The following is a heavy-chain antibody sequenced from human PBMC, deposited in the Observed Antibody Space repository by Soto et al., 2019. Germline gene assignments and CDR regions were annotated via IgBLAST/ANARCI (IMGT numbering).Heavy chain of an antibody. Sequence: EVQLLESGGGLVQPGGSLRLSCAASGFTFSSYAMSWVRQAPGKGLEWVSAISGSGGSTYYADSVKGRFTISRDNSKNTLYLQMNSLRAEDTAVYYCAKSVTTRSRTDSCYYGMDVWGQGTTVTVSS. V-gene: IGHV3-23*01. CDR2: ISGSGGST. D-gene: IGHD4-17*01. J-gene: IGHJ6*02. CDR3: AKSVTTRSRTDSCYYGMDV. CDR1: GFTFSSYA.